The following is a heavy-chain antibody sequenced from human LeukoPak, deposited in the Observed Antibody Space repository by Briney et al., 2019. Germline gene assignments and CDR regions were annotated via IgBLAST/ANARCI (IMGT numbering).Heavy chain of an antibody. Sequence: SETLSLTCAVYGGSFSGYYWSWIRQPPGKGLEWIGEINHSGSTNYNPSLKSRVTISVDTPENQFSLHLNSVTAADTAMYYCATPYCSGISCLDVFNIWGQGKMVTVSS. V-gene: IGHV4-34*01. CDR3: ATPYCSGISCLDVFNI. CDR2: INHSGST. J-gene: IGHJ3*02. D-gene: IGHD2-2*01. CDR1: GGSFSGYY.